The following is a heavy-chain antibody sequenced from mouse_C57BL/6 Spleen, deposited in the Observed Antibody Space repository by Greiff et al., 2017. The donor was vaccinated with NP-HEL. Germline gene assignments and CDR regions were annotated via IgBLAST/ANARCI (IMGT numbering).Heavy chain of an antibody. CDR3: AREGGYYYGSSYGGFAY. J-gene: IGHJ3*01. V-gene: IGHV1-82*01. CDR2: IYPGDGDT. CDR1: GYAFSSSW. D-gene: IGHD1-1*01. Sequence: VKLVESGPELVKPGASVKISCKASGYAFSSSWMNWVKQRPGKGLEWIGRIYPGDGDTNYNGKFKGKATLTADKSSSTAYMQLSSLTSEDSAVYFCAREGGYYYGSSYGGFAYWGQGTLVTVSA.